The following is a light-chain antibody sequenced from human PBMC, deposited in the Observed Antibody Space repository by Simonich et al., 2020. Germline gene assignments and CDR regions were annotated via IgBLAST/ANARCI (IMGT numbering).Light chain of an antibody. CDR2: YKSDSDK. V-gene: IGLV5-45*01. CDR3: MIWHSSAWV. J-gene: IGLJ3*02. CDR1: SGNNVGTYR. Sequence: QAVLTQPASLSASPGASASLTCTLRSGNNVGTYRIYWYQQKPGSPPQYLLRYKSDSDKQQGSGVPCRFSGSKDASANAGILLISGLQSEDEADYYCMIWHSSAWVFGGGTKLTVL.